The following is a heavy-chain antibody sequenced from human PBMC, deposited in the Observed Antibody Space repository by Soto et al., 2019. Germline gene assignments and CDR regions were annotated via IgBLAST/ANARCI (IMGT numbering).Heavy chain of an antibody. Sequence: GGSLRLSCAASGFTFSSYDMHWVRQATGKGLEWVSAIGTAGDTYYPGSVKGRFTISRENAKNSLYLQMNSLRAEDTAVYYCARVGGDSSNYYYYYGMDVWGQGTTVTVSS. CDR2: IGTAGDT. CDR1: GFTFSSYD. D-gene: IGHD3-10*01. V-gene: IGHV3-13*01. J-gene: IGHJ6*02. CDR3: ARVGGDSSNYYYYYGMDV.